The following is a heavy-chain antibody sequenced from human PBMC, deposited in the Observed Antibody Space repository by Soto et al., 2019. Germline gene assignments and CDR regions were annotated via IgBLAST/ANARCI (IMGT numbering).Heavy chain of an antibody. CDR2: INHRGGT. D-gene: IGHD3-22*01. V-gene: IGHV4-39*07. CDR3: ARPVVVITTLGAFAI. Sequence: PSETLSLTCPVPGGSISSSSYCWGWIRQPPGKGLEWIGEINHRGGTNYNPSLKSRVTISVDTSKNQFSLKLSSVTAADTAVYYCARPVVVITTLGAFAIWXQGTMVTVSS. CDR1: GGSISSSSYC. J-gene: IGHJ3*02.